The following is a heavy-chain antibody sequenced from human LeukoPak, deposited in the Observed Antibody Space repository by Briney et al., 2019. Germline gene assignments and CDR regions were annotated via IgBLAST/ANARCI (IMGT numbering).Heavy chain of an antibody. Sequence: ASVKVSCKASGYTFTSYGISWVRQAPGQGLEWMGWISAYNGNTNYAQKLQGRVTMTTDTSTSTAYMELRSLRSDDTAVYYCARAGIQLWLPDAFDIWSQGTMVTVSS. CDR2: ISAYNGNT. CDR1: GYTFTSYG. V-gene: IGHV1-18*01. J-gene: IGHJ3*02. CDR3: ARAGIQLWLPDAFDI. D-gene: IGHD5-18*01.